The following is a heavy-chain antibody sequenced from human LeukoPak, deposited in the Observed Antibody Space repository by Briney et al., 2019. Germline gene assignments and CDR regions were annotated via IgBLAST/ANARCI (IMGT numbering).Heavy chain of an antibody. J-gene: IGHJ4*02. Sequence: PGGSLRLSCVASGFTFSNVWMAWVRQAPGKGLEWVANINEDGSTKQYVDSVRGRFTISRDNAKNSLYLEMNSLRAEDTGLYHCARDMKGNLDYWGQGTLVTVSS. CDR2: INEDGSTK. V-gene: IGHV3-7*01. D-gene: IGHD3-16*01. CDR1: GFTFSNVW. CDR3: ARDMKGNLDY.